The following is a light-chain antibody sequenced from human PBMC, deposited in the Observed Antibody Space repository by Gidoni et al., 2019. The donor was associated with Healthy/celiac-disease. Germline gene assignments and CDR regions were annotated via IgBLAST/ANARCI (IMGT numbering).Light chain of an antibody. V-gene: IGKV2-28*01. CDR1: QSLLHSNGYNY. CDR2: LGS. Sequence: DIVMTQSPLSLPVTPGEPASISCRSSQSLLHSNGYNYLDWYLQKPGQSPQLLIYLGSNRASGVPDRFSGSGPGTDFTLKISRVEAEDVGVYYCMQALQTPRLTFGGGTKVEIK. J-gene: IGKJ4*01. CDR3: MQALQTPRLT.